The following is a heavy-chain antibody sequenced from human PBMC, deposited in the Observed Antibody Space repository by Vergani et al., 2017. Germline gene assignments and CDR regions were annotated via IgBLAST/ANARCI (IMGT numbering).Heavy chain of an antibody. Sequence: QVQLQQWGAGLLKPSETLSLTCAVYGGSFSGYYWSWIRQPPGKGLEWIGEINHSGSTNYNPSLKSRVTISVDTSKNQCSLTLSSVTAADTAWYYCARGNYDILTGYSGGNWFDPWGQGTLVTVSS. CDR2: INHSGST. D-gene: IGHD3-9*01. J-gene: IGHJ5*02. V-gene: IGHV4-34*01. CDR3: ARGNYDILTGYSGGNWFDP. CDR1: GGSFSGYY.